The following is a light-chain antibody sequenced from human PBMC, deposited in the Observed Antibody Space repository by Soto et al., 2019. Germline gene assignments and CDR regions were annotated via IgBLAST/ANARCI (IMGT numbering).Light chain of an antibody. CDR2: AAS. Sequence: DIQMTQFPSSLSASVGDRVTITCRASQGIRNDLAWYQQKPGQAPKRLIYAASSLQSGVTSRFSGSGSGTEFTLAISSLQPEYFATFYGLQHSPYPLTFGQGTKVEIK. J-gene: IGKJ1*01. V-gene: IGKV1-17*01. CDR3: LQHSPYPLT. CDR1: QGIRND.